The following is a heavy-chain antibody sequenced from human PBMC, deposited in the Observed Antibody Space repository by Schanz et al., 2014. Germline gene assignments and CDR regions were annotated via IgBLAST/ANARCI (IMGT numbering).Heavy chain of an antibody. J-gene: IGHJ4*02. CDR3: ARYYETSYYPLYYCDY. CDR2: IYSGGST. Sequence: EVQLVESGGGLVQPGGSLRLSCAASGFTVSSNYMSWVRQAPGKGLEWVSVIYSGGSTYYADSVKGRFTISRDNSKNTLYRQMNSLRAEDTAVYYCARYYETSYYPLYYCDYWGQGTLVTVSS. D-gene: IGHD3-22*01. CDR1: GFTVSSNY. V-gene: IGHV3-66*01.